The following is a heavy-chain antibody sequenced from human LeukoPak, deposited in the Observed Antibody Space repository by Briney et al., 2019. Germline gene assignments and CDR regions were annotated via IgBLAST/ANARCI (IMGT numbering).Heavy chain of an antibody. CDR3: ARLRRYIKQATSGMDV. V-gene: IGHV6-1*01. CDR2: TYYRSKWYY. CDR1: GDSVSNDTAA. J-gene: IGHJ6*02. Sequence: SQTLSLTCAISGDSVSNDTAAWSWIRQSPSRGLEWLGRTYYRSKWYYDYAISVKSRMTIDLETSKNRFSLHLNSVTPDDTAVYYCARLRRYIKQATSGMDVWGQGATVTVSS. D-gene: IGHD5-18*01.